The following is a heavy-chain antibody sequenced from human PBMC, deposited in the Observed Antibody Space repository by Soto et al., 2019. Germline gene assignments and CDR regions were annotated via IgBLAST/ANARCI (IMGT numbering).Heavy chain of an antibody. D-gene: IGHD6-13*01. Sequence: CQGSGYSFANYWIAWVRQMPGKGLEWMGIIYPGDSDTRYSPSFQGQVTISADKSISTAYLQWSSLKASDTAMYYCASALAAAGTNYYYGMDVWGQGTTVTVSS. CDR3: ASALAAAGTNYYYGMDV. V-gene: IGHV5-51*01. CDR2: IYPGDSDT. CDR1: GYSFANYW. J-gene: IGHJ6*02.